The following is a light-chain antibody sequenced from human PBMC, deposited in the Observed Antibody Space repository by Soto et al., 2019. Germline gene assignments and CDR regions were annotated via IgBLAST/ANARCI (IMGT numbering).Light chain of an antibody. CDR3: QKYNSAPRT. V-gene: IGKV1-27*01. Sequence: DIQMTQSPSSLSASVGDRVTITCRASQAISNYLAWYQQKPGKVPKLLIYAASTLQSGVPSRFSGSGSGTDFTLTISSLQPEDVATYYCQKYNSAPRTFCQGTKVEIK. CDR2: AAS. CDR1: QAISNY. J-gene: IGKJ1*01.